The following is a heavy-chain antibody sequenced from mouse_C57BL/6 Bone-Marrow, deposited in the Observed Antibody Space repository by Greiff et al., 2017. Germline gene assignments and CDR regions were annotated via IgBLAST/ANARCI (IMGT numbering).Heavy chain of an antibody. J-gene: IGHJ3*01. D-gene: IGHD1-1*01. CDR3: ARIARVLFITTVVERAWFAY. CDR2: IWWDDDK. Sequence: QVQLKVSGPGILQPSQTLSLTCSFSGFSLSTFGMGVGWIRQPSGKGLEWLAHIWWDDDKYYNPALKSRLTISKDTSKNQVFLKIANVDTADTATYYCARIARVLFITTVVERAWFAYWGQGTLVTVSA. CDR1: GFSLSTFGMG. V-gene: IGHV8-8*01.